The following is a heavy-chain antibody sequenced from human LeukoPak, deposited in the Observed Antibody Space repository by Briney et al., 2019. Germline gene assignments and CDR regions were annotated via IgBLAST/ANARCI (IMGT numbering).Heavy chain of an antibody. D-gene: IGHD3-22*01. CDR1: GFTFSSYG. CDR3: AKELNGYYYDSSGYPPAFDY. V-gene: IGHV3-30*02. Sequence: GGSLRLPCAASGFTFSSYGMHWVRQAPGKGLEGVAFIRYDGSNKYYADSVKGRFTISRDNSKNTLYLQMNSLRAEDTAVYYCAKELNGYYYDSSGYPPAFDYWGQGTLVTVSS. J-gene: IGHJ4*02. CDR2: IRYDGSNK.